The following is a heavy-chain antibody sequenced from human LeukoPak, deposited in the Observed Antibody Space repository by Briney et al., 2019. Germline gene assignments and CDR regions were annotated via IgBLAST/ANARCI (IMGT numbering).Heavy chain of an antibody. J-gene: IGHJ5*02. CDR3: ARVYCSSTSCPNWFDP. CDR2: ISSSGSTI. V-gene: IGHV3-48*04. D-gene: IGHD2-2*01. Sequence: GGSLRLSCAASGFTFSSYSMNWVRQAPGKGLEWVSSISSSGSTIYSADSVKGRFTIYRDNAKNSLYLQMNSLRAEDTAVYYCARVYCSSTSCPNWFDPWGQGTLVTVSS. CDR1: GFTFSSYS.